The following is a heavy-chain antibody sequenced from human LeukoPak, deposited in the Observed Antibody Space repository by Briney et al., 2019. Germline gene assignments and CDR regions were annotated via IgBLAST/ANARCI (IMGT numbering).Heavy chain of an antibody. CDR1: GLTFDAYA. CDR2: ISGDGGST. CDR3: AKDIYCIGGSCYSHFDY. Sequence: GRSLRLSCAASGLTFDAYAMHWVRQAPGRGLEWVSLISGDGGSTYYADSVKGRFTISRDNSKNSVYLQMNSLRTEDTALYYCAKDIYCIGGSCYSHFDYWGQGTLVTVSS. J-gene: IGHJ4*02. D-gene: IGHD2-15*01. V-gene: IGHV3-43*02.